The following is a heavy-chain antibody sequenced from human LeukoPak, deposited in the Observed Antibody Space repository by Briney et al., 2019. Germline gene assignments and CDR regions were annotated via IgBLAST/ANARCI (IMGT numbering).Heavy chain of an antibody. CDR2: INPSGST. Sequence: SETLSLTCAVYGGSFSGYYWSWIRQSPGKGLEWIGEINPSGSTKYNPSLKSRVTISVDTSKNQFSLRLNSVTAADTAVYYCAREGYCSGGSCDNWFDPWGQGTLVTVSS. CDR1: GGSFSGYY. J-gene: IGHJ5*02. CDR3: AREGYCSGGSCDNWFDP. V-gene: IGHV4-34*01. D-gene: IGHD2-15*01.